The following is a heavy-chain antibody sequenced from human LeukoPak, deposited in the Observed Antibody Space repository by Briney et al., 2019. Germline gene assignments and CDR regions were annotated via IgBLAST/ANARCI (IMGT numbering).Heavy chain of an antibody. D-gene: IGHD5-12*01. CDR2: MNPNSGNT. Sequence: ASVKVSCKASGYTFTSYDINCVRQATGQGLEWMGWMNPNSGNTRYAQKFQGRVTMTRNTSISTAYMELSSLRSEDTAVYYCARNGEYSGYDFYDYWGQGTLVTVSS. CDR1: GYTFTSYD. V-gene: IGHV1-8*01. J-gene: IGHJ4*02. CDR3: ARNGEYSGYDFYDY.